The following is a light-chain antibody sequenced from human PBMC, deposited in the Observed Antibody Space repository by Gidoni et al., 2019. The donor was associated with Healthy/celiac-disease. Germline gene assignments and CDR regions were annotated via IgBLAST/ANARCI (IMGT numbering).Light chain of an antibody. J-gene: IGLJ3*02. V-gene: IGLV1-40*01. CDR2: GNS. Sequence: QSVLTQPPSVSGAPGQRVTTTCTGSSSNIGAGYAVHWYQQLPGTAPKLLIYGNSNRPSGVPDRFSGSKSGTSASLAITGLQAEDEADYYCQSYDSSLSGWVFGGGTKLTVL. CDR3: QSYDSSLSGWV. CDR1: SSNIGAGYA.